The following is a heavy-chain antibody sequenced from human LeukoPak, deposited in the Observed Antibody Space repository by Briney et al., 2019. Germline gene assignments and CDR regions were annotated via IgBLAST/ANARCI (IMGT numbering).Heavy chain of an antibody. Sequence: ASVKVSCKASGYTFTGYYMHWVRQAPGQGLEWMGWINPNSGGTNYAQKFQGRVTMTRDTSISTAYMELSRLRSEDTAVYYCARMVENSGYDPTELYYYYGMDVWGQGTTVTVSS. CDR2: INPNSGGT. J-gene: IGHJ6*02. D-gene: IGHD5-12*01. CDR1: GYTFTGYY. V-gene: IGHV1-2*02. CDR3: ARMVENSGYDPTELYYYYGMDV.